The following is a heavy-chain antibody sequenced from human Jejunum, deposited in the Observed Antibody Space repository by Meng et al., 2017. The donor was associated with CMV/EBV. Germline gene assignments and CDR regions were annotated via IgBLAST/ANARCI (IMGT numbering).Heavy chain of an antibody. CDR2: SGNRGAT. J-gene: IGHJ2*01. V-gene: IGHV4-4*07. CDR1: GGSIRSHY. Sequence: QWRLQESGPGRVKPPSDPPLSCLVFGGSIRSHYWRWSRQPAGGGLEWLGRSGNRGATSYNPSLNSRVTVSIDTSKNQFPLPLTSLTAADTSVYYCARDSQGRDPWYFDLWGPGTLVTVSS. CDR3: ARDSQGRDPWYFDL.